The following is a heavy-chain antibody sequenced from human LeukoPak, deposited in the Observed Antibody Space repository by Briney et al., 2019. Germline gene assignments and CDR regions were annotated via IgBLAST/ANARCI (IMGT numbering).Heavy chain of an antibody. D-gene: IGHD3-22*01. J-gene: IGHJ4*02. CDR3: AKQEGMGSGYFDY. Sequence: GGSLRLSCAASGFTFGSYAMNWVRQAPGQGLKWVSGIGGLGGTTFYSDSVKGRFTMPRANSKNTLYLQLSSLRAQAPTVYYCAKQEGMGSGYFDYWGQGTLVTVSS. CDR2: IGGLGGTT. CDR1: GFTFGSYA. V-gene: IGHV3-23*01.